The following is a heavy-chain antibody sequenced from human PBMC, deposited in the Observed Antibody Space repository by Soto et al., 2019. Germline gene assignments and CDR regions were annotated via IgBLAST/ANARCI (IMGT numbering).Heavy chain of an antibody. D-gene: IGHD6-13*01. J-gene: IGHJ4*02. V-gene: IGHV3-23*01. CDR3: AKDQRGFTSTARIDY. Sequence: EVQLLESGGGLVQPGGSLRLSCAASGFTFSNYAMSWVRQAPGKGLEWVSSISGSGGGTYYTDSVKGRFTISGDNSKNTLYLQMNSLRAEDTAEYYCAKDQRGFTSTARIDYWGQGALVTVSS. CDR1: GFTFSNYA. CDR2: ISGSGGGT.